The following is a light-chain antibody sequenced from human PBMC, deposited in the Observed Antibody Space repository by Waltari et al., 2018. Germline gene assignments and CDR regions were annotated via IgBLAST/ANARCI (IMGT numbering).Light chain of an antibody. J-gene: IGKJ1*01. CDR1: QSVGRT. V-gene: IGKV3-20*01. CDR2: GAS. CDR3: QHYVRLPVT. Sequence: EIVLTQSPGPLSLSPGERATLSCRTSQSVGRTLAWYQQKPGQAPSLLIYGASIRATGIPDRFSGSGSGTDFSLTISRLEPEDFAVYYCQHYVRLPVTFGQGTKVEIK.